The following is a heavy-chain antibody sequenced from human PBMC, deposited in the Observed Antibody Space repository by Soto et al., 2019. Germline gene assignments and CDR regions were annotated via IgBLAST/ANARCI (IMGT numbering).Heavy chain of an antibody. J-gene: IGHJ4*02. V-gene: IGHV4-34*01. D-gene: IGHD6-19*01. CDR1: GGSFSGHY. Sequence: SETLSLTCAVYGGSFSGHYWSWIRQPPGKGLEWIGEINRSGSTNYNPSLKSRVTILVDTSKNQFSLKVSSVTAADTSVYYCARSESHGWHLDYWGRGTPVTVSS. CDR3: ARSESHGWHLDY. CDR2: INRSGST.